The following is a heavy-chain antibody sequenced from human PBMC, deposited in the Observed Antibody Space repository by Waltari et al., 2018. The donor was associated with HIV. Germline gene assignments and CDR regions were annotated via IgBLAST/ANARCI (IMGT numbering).Heavy chain of an antibody. Sequence: LVESGGGLFRPGQSLRLSVKSSGLSFHLFTMMWVRLAPGRGLEWVASISRGSSFSYYSDSFKGRISISRDNAKKSLFLQMNSLTADDTGLYFCVGDRTSLTTGDFDSWGQGVPVIVSS. V-gene: IGHV3-21*02. D-gene: IGHD1-1*01. CDR2: ISRGSSFS. CDR1: GLSFHLFT. J-gene: IGHJ4*02. CDR3: VGDRTSLTTGDFDS.